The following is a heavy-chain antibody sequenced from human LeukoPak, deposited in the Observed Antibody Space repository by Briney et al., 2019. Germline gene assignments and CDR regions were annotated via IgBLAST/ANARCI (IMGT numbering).Heavy chain of an antibody. CDR2: INWNGGST. J-gene: IGHJ3*02. CDR1: GFTFDDYG. Sequence: GGSLRLSCAASGFTFDDYGMSWVRQAPGKGLEWVSGINWNGGSTGYADSVKGRFTISRDNSKNTLYLQMNSLRAEDTVVYYCARGGSYLSAFDIWGQGTMVTVSS. D-gene: IGHD1-26*01. CDR3: ARGGSYLSAFDI. V-gene: IGHV3-20*04.